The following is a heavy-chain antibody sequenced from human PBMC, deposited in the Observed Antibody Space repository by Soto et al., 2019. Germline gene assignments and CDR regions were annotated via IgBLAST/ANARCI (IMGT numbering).Heavy chain of an antibody. CDR1: AYSYTSYG. Sequence: QVPLVQSGPEVKKPGASVNVSCKASAYSYTSYGISWVRQAPGQGLEWMGWISAYNGQTNYAQKFRGRVTFTTDASKSTAFMQQGSLRSDDTAMYYCARDTRKELWAEGLNAMDVWGQGTTVTV. J-gene: IGHJ6*02. V-gene: IGHV1-18*01. CDR2: ISAYNGQT. CDR3: ARDTRKELWAEGLNAMDV. D-gene: IGHD3-16*01.